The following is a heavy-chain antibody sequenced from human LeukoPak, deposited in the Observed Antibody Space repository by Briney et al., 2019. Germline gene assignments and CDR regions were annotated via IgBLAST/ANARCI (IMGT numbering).Heavy chain of an antibody. CDR1: GYSIASGNFY. V-gene: IGHV4-39*01. J-gene: IGHJ4*02. CDR2: IYYSGTT. Sequence: SETLSLTCTVSGYSIASGNFYWGWIRQPPGKGLEWIGNIYYSGTTYNNPSLTSRVTMSVDTSTNQFSLKMASVTAADTAMYYCGRHYYGSSQIDYWGQGTLVTVSS. CDR3: GRHYYGSSQIDY. D-gene: IGHD3-10*01.